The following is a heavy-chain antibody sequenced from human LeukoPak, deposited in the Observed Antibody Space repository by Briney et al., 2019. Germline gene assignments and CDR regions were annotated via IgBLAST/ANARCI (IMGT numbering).Heavy chain of an antibody. V-gene: IGHV3-21*04. J-gene: IGHJ4*02. Sequence: GGSLRLSCAASGFTFNSYSMNWVRQAPGKGLEWVSSISRSSRSIYDADSMKGRFSSARDNAKKSLYIQMNSLTAEDTAVYYCAKDRPIAVAVELFDNWGQEGLVTVSS. CDR3: AKDRPIAVAVELFDN. D-gene: IGHD6-19*01. CDR1: GFTFNSYS. CDR2: ISRSSRSI.